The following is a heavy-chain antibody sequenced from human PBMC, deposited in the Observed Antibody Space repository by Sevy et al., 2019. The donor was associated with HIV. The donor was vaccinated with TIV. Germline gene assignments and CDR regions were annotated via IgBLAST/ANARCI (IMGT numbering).Heavy chain of an antibody. CDR3: ARGGSIVTARDYFDH. J-gene: IGHJ4*02. Sequence: SETLSLTCGVSDYSISSGYYWGWIRQPPGKGLEWLGSIHHSGSIYYNPSLNSQVIISVDTSKNQFSLKLHSVTAADTAVYYCARGGSIVTARDYFDHWGQGVLVTVSS. CDR2: IHHSGSI. CDR1: DYSISSGYY. V-gene: IGHV4-38-2*01. D-gene: IGHD1-26*01.